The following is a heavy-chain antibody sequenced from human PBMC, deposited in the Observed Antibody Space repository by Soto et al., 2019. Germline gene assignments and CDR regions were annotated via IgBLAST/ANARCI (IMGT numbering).Heavy chain of an antibody. D-gene: IGHD3-16*02. CDR2: IYWDDDR. Sequence: QITLKESGPTLVKPTQTLTLTCTFSGFSLNTSGVGVGWIRQPPGKALEWLALIYWDDDRRSSPSLKSRVTIAKDTSKNRVVLTLTNEDPVDTATYYCAQAGRFTFFGLFYYLAVWGKGASVTVSS. CDR3: AQAGRFTFFGLFYYLAV. V-gene: IGHV2-5*02. J-gene: IGHJ6*04. CDR1: GFSLNTSGVG.